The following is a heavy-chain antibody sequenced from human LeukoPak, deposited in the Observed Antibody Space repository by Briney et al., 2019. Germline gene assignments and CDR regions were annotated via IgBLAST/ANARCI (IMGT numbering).Heavy chain of an antibody. CDR2: INYNGRT. V-gene: IGHV4-39*01. J-gene: IGHJ5*02. CDR3: ARRREGVSWFDP. CDR1: GDSICNINYY. Sequence: PAETLSLTCTVSGDSICNINYYWGWVRQPPGKGLEWIALINYNGRTFNNPSLKSRVAISIDTSNNQFSLKLTSVTAADTAVYYCARRREGVSWFDPWGQGTLVTVSS. D-gene: IGHD1-26*01.